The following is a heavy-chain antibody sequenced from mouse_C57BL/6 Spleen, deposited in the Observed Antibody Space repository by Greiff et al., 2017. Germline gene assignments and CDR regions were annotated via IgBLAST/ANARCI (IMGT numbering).Heavy chain of an antibody. J-gene: IGHJ4*01. D-gene: IGHD1-1*01. Sequence: VQLVESGAELVKPGASVKLSCKASGYTFTEYTIHWVKQRSGQGLEWIGWFYPGSGSIKYNEKFKDKATLTADKSSSTVYMELSRLTSEDSAVYFCARHAGGSSHHYYAMDYWGQGTSVTVSS. CDR1: GYTFTEYT. CDR3: ARHAGGSSHHYYAMDY. V-gene: IGHV1-62-2*01. CDR2: FYPGSGSI.